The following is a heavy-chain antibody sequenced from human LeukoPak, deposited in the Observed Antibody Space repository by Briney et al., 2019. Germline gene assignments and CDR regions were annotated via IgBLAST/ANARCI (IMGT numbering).Heavy chain of an antibody. CDR1: GGSISSYY. J-gene: IGHJ3*02. Sequence: SETLSLTCTVSGGSISSYYWSWIRQPAGKGLEWIGRIYTSGSTNYNPSLKSRVTMSVDTSKNQFSLKLSSVTAADTAVYYCARPGSGYSYDDAFDIWGQGTMVTVSS. CDR3: ARPGSGYSYDDAFDI. V-gene: IGHV4-4*07. D-gene: IGHD5-18*01. CDR2: IYTSGST.